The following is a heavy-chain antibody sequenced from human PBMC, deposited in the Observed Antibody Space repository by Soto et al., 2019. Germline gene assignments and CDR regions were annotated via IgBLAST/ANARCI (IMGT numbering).Heavy chain of an antibody. CDR2: IDYSGTA. D-gene: IGHD4-17*01. J-gene: IGHJ4*02. V-gene: IGHV4-39*01. CDR1: ACSINSGSYY. CDR3: ARTTGAHFAF. Sequence: SETLSLTRIVSACSINSGSYYWGCVRQPPGKGLEWIGNIDYSGTAYFNPSLGTRVTFPVDTSKNQFSLTLYSVTAAVTAVYYGARTTGAHFAFWGKGTLVPVS.